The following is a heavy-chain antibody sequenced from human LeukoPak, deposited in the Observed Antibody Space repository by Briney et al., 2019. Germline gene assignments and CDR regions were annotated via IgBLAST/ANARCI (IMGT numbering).Heavy chain of an antibody. V-gene: IGHV1-69*04. D-gene: IGHD3-22*01. J-gene: IGHJ5*02. CDR2: TIPILGIA. Sequence: SVKVSCKASGGTFSSYAISWVRQAPGQGLEWMGRTIPILGIANYAQKFQGRVTITADKSTSTAYMELSSLRSEDTAVYYCARVAMIAPGGWFDPWGQGTLVTVSS. CDR3: ARVAMIAPGGWFDP. CDR1: GGTFSSYA.